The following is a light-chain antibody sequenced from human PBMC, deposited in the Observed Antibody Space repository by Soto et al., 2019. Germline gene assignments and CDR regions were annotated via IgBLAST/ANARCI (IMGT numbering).Light chain of an antibody. V-gene: IGKV3D-20*02. CDR2: ATS. J-gene: IGKJ1*01. Sequence: IVLTQSPGTLSLSPVERATLSFRASQSVSSRDLAWYQQKPGQAPRLLIYATSSRATGIPARFSGSGSGTDFTLTISSLEPEDFAVYYCQQRSNWPRTFGQGTKVDIK. CDR3: QQRSNWPRT. CDR1: QSVSSRD.